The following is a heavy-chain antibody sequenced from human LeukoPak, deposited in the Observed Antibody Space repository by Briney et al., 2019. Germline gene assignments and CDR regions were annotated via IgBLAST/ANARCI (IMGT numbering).Heavy chain of an antibody. CDR3: ARVRYCSGGSCYRFDY. CDR1: GYTFTGYY. CDR2: INPNSGGT. Sequence: ASVNVSCKASGYTFTGYYMHWVRQAPGQGLEWMGWINPNSGGTNYAQKFQGRVTMTRDTSISTAYMELSRLRSDDTAVYYCARVRYCSGGSCYRFDYWGQGTLVTVSS. J-gene: IGHJ4*02. D-gene: IGHD2-15*01. V-gene: IGHV1-2*02.